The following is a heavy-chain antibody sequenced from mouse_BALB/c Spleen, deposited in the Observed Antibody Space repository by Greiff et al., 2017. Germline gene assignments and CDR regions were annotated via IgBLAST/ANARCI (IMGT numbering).Heavy chain of an antibody. Sequence: QVTLKVSGPGILQPSQTLSLTCSFSGFSLSTSGMGVGWIRQPSGKGLEWLAHIWWDDDKRYNPALKSRLTISKDTSSNQVFLKIASVDTADTATYYCARPYYYGSRSWFAYWGQGTLVTVSA. CDR2: IWWDDDK. CDR1: GFSLSTSGMG. V-gene: IGHV8-8*01. D-gene: IGHD1-1*01. J-gene: IGHJ3*01. CDR3: ARPYYYGSRSWFAY.